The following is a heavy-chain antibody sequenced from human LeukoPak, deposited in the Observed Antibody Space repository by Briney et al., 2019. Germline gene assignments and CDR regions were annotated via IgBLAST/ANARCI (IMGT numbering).Heavy chain of an antibody. D-gene: IGHD3-10*01. Sequence: SETLSLTCAVYGVSFSGYYWSWIRQPPGKGLEWIGEINHSGSTNYNPSLKSRVTISVDTSKNQFSLKLSSVTAADTAVYYCARAREGSLLWFGEPLNYYMDVWGKGTTVTVSS. V-gene: IGHV4-34*01. J-gene: IGHJ6*03. CDR2: INHSGST. CDR3: ARAREGSLLWFGEPLNYYMDV. CDR1: GVSFSGYY.